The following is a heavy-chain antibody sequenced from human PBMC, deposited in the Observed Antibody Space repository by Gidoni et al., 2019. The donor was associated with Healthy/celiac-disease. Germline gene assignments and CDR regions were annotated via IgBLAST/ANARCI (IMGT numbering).Heavy chain of an antibody. V-gene: IGHV3-20*04. Sequence: EVQLVESGGGVVRPGGALRRSGAASGFTFDDYGMRWVRQAPGKGLEWVSGIKWNGGSTGSADSVKGRFTISRDNAKNSLYLQMYSLRAEDTALYYCARDGASYCSGGSCYSIDAFDIWGQGTVVTVSS. CDR1: GFTFDDYG. CDR2: IKWNGGST. J-gene: IGHJ3*02. D-gene: IGHD2-15*01. CDR3: ARDGASYCSGGSCYSIDAFDI.